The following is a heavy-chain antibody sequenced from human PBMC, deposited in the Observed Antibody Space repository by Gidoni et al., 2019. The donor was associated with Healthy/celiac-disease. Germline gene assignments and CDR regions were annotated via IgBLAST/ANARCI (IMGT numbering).Heavy chain of an antibody. Sequence: QVQLQQWGAGLLKPSETLSLTCAVYGGSFSGYYWRWIRQPPGKGLEWIGEINHSGSTNYNPSLKSRVTISVDTSKNQFSLKLSSVTAADTAVYYCARGLSRFLEWLLNYYYYYMDVWGKGTTVTVSS. CDR3: ARGLSRFLEWLLNYYYYYMDV. V-gene: IGHV4-34*01. CDR1: GGSFSGYY. CDR2: INHSGST. D-gene: IGHD3-3*01. J-gene: IGHJ6*03.